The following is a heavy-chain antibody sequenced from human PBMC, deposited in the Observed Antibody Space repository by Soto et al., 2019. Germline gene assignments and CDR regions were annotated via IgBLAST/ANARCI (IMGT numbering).Heavy chain of an antibody. D-gene: IGHD7-27*01. CDR3: ARGWGRIFDY. J-gene: IGHJ4*02. V-gene: IGHV4-34*01. Sequence: QVQLQQWGAGLLKPSETLSLTCAVYGGSFSGYYWSWIRQPPGKGLEWIGEINHSGSTNYNPSLKIRVTISVDTSKNQFSLKLSSVTAADTAVYSCARGWGRIFDYWGQGTLVTVSS. CDR1: GGSFSGYY. CDR2: INHSGST.